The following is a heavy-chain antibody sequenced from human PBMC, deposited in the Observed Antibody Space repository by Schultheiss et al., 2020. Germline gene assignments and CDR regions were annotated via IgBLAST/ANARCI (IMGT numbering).Heavy chain of an antibody. CDR2: IYNSATT. J-gene: IGHJ4*02. CDR3: AREHDTWTAYSFDY. CDR1: GGSISSGAYY. D-gene: IGHD3-9*01. Sequence: SETLSLTCTVSGGSISSGAYYWSWIRQYPGKGLEWIGYIYNSATTYYNPSLKSRVTISVDTSENQFSLKLNSVTAADTAVYYCAREHDTWTAYSFDYWGQGTLVTVSS. V-gene: IGHV4-31*02.